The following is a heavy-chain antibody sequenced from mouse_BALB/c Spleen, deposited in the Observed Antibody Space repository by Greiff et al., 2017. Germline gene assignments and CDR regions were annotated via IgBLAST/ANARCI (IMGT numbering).Heavy chain of an antibody. CDR2: IYPGDGDT. J-gene: IGHJ3*01. CDR3: ARRGYYDYDGAWFAY. V-gene: IGHV1-87*01. Sequence: VKLVESGAELARPGASVKLSCKASGYTFTSYWMQWVKQRPGQGLEWIGAIYPGDGDTRYTQKFKGKATLTADKSSSTAYMQLSSLASEDSAVYYCARRGYYDYDGAWFAYWGQGTLVTVSA. CDR1: GYTFTSYW. D-gene: IGHD2-4*01.